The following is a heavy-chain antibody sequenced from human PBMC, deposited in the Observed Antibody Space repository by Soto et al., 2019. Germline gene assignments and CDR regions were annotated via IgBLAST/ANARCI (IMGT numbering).Heavy chain of an antibody. J-gene: IGHJ4*02. CDR2: IYSGGTT. V-gene: IGHV3-66*01. CDR3: ARVIPDFGSGSYPDY. Sequence: PGGSLRLSCAASGFTVSSNYMSWVRQAPGKGLEWVSVIYSGGTTYYADSVKGRFTISRDNSKNTLYLQMNSLRAEDTAVYYCARVIPDFGSGSYPDYWGQGTLVTVSS. CDR1: GFTVSSNY. D-gene: IGHD3-10*01.